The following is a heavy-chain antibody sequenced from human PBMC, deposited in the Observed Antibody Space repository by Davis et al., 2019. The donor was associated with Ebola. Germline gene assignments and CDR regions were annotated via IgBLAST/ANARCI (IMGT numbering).Heavy chain of an antibody. D-gene: IGHD3/OR15-3a*01. CDR2: IYHSGST. CDR1: GGSISSSNW. J-gene: IGHJ6*02. V-gene: IGHV4-4*02. CDR3: ARLRSGLDWTYYYYYYGMDV. Sequence: SETLSLTCAVSGGSISSSNWWSWVRQPPGKGLEWIGEIYHSGSTNYNPSLKSRVTISVDKSKNQFSLKLSSVTAADTAVYYCARLRSGLDWTYYYYYYGMDVWGQGTTATVSS.